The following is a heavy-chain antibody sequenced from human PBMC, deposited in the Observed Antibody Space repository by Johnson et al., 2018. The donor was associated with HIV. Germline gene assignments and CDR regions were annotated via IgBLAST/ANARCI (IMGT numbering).Heavy chain of an antibody. CDR3: ANLGDYGGNNGFDI. CDR2: IKGNGGST. CDR1: GFTFDDYG. V-gene: IGHV3-20*04. J-gene: IGHJ3*02. Sequence: VQLVESGGGVVRPGGSLRLSCAASGFTFDDYGVSWVRQVRGKGLEWVSCIKGNGGSTGYAESVRGRFTISRDNSKNRLYLQMNSLTTEDTAVYYCANLGDYGGNNGFDIWGQGTMVTVSS. D-gene: IGHD4-23*01.